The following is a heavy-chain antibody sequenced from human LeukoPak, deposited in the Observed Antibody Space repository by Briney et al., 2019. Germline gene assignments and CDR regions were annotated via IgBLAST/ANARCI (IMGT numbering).Heavy chain of an antibody. Sequence: PSQTLSLTCTVSGDSISSGSYYWSWIRQPAGKGLEWIGRIYTSGSTNYNPSLKSRVTISVDTSKNQFSLKLSSVTAADTAVYYCASHLTDWYFDLWGRGTLVTVSS. CDR2: IYTSGST. D-gene: IGHD1-20*01. CDR3: ASHLTDWYFDL. CDR1: GDSISSGSYY. J-gene: IGHJ2*01. V-gene: IGHV4-61*02.